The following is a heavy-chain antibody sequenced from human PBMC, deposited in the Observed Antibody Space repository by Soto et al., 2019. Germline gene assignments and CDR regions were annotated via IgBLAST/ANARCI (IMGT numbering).Heavy chain of an antibody. CDR2: INPSGGST. Sequence: QVQLVQSGAEVKKPGASVKVSCKASGYTFTSYYMHWVRQAPGQGLEWMGIINPSGGSTSYAQKFXXXVTRTRDTSTXXVXMXXSSLRSEDTAVYYCARGQRVRGVIITVLTSNWFDPWGQGTLVTVSS. CDR3: ARGQRVRGVIITVLTSNWFDP. V-gene: IGHV1-46*03. J-gene: IGHJ5*02. D-gene: IGHD3-10*01. CDR1: GYTFTSYY.